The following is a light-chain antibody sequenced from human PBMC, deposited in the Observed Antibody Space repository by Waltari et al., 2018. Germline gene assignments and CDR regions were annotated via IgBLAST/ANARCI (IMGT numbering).Light chain of an antibody. Sequence: DIQMTQSPSSLSASVGDRVTITCRASQSVTNYLNWYQQMPGKAPKLLISGASSLQSGVSSRFSGSGSGTYFSLTITSLQPEDFATFYCQQSYTTPYTFGQGTKLEIK. CDR3: QQSYTTPYT. CDR2: GAS. J-gene: IGKJ2*01. CDR1: QSVTNY. V-gene: IGKV1-39*01.